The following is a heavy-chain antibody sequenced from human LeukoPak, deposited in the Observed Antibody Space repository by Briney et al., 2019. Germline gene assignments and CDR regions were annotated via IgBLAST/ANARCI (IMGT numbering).Heavy chain of an antibody. CDR2: TRNKAYSYTT. CDR1: GFTFSDHY. J-gene: IGHJ4*02. Sequence: PGGSQRLSCAASGFTFSDHYMDWVRQAPGKGREWVGRTRNKAYSYTTEHAASVKGRFTISRDNAKNSPYLRMNSLRADDTAVYYCARDQGNYYGSGSYDYWGQGTLVTVSS. V-gene: IGHV3-72*01. CDR3: ARDQGNYYGSGSYDY. D-gene: IGHD3-10*01.